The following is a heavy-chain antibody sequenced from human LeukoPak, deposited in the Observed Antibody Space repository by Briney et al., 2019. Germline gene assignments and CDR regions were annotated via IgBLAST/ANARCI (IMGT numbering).Heavy chain of an antibody. D-gene: IGHD6-19*01. CDR1: GYTFTSYA. Sequence: ASVKVSCTASGYTFTSYAMNWVRQASGQGLEWMGWINTNTGNPTYAQGFTGRFVFSLDTSVSTAYLQISSLKAEDTAVYYCARGQWLFTSWFDPWGQGTLVTVSS. V-gene: IGHV7-4-1*02. CDR3: ARGQWLFTSWFDP. J-gene: IGHJ5*02. CDR2: INTNTGNP.